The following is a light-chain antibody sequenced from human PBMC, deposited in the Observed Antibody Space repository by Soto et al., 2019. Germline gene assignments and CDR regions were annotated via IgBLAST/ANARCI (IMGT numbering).Light chain of an antibody. Sequence: QSVLTQPPSASGTPGQTVTISCSGSGSNIGSNYVDWYQQFPGTAPKLLIYKNSQRPSGVPDRFSGSKSGTSASLAISGLRSEDEAHYYCAAWDDTLRSSDVFGPGTKVTVL. CDR1: GSNIGSNY. CDR2: KNS. V-gene: IGLV1-47*01. J-gene: IGLJ1*01. CDR3: AAWDDTLRSSDV.